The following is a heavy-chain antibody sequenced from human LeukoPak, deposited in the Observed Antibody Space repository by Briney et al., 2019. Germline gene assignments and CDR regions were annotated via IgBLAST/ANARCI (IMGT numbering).Heavy chain of an antibody. CDR1: GFTFSSYW. J-gene: IGHJ4*02. D-gene: IGHD1-26*01. Sequence: GGSLRLSCAASGFTFSSYWMHWVRHAPGKGLVWVSRINSDGSSTSYADSVKGRFTVSRDNSKNMVYLQMNSLRAEDTAVYYCARLSGSYLDYWGQGTLVTVSS. V-gene: IGHV3-74*01. CDR2: INSDGSST. CDR3: ARLSGSYLDY.